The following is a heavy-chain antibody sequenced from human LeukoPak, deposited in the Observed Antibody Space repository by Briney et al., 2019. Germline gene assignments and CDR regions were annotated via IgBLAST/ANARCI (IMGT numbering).Heavy chain of an antibody. CDR3: AKDGMVKQQLVFGYFDY. Sequence: GGSLRLSCAASGFTFNTYAMGWVRQAPGKGLEWVSLISGSGNYTYFADSVKGRFTISRDNSKNTVYLQMNSLRAEDTAVYYCAKDGMVKQQLVFGYFDYWGQGTLVTVSS. CDR2: ISGSGNYT. V-gene: IGHV3-23*01. CDR1: GFTFNTYA. J-gene: IGHJ4*02. D-gene: IGHD6-13*01.